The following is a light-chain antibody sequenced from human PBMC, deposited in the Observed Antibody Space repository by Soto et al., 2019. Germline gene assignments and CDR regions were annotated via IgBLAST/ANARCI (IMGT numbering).Light chain of an antibody. CDR1: QSVSSSY. CDR2: GAS. Sequence: EIVLTQSPGTLSLSPGERATLSCRASQSVSSSYLAWYQQKPGQAPRLLIYGASSRATGIPDKFSGSGSWPDFTLTISSLEPDDFAVYYCQQYDSSPYTFGQGTKLAIK. J-gene: IGKJ2*01. CDR3: QQYDSSPYT. V-gene: IGKV3-20*01.